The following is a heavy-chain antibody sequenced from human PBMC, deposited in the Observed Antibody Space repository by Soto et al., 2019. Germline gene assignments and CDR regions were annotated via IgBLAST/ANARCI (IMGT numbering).Heavy chain of an antibody. J-gene: IGHJ5*02. Sequence: QVHLQESGPGLVKPSETLSLTCSVSGGTISGYYWTWIRQPAGKGLEWIGRIYSSGNTKYNPSLQNRVTMALHTSNNQFSLRLTSLTAADTAVYYCARSQRFSDWFDPWGQGTLVTVSS. D-gene: IGHD3-3*01. CDR1: GGTISGYY. CDR2: IYSSGNT. CDR3: ARSQRFSDWFDP. V-gene: IGHV4-4*07.